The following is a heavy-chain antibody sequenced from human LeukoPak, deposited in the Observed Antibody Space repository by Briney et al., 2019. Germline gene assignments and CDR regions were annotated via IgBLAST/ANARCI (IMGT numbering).Heavy chain of an antibody. CDR2: IKQDGSEK. CDR1: GFTFRSYW. Sequence: GGSLRLSCAASGFTFRSYWMSWVRQVPGKGLEWVANIKQDGSEKYYVDSVKGRLTISRDNAKKSPYLQMNSLRAEDTAVYFCARDGGPFDYWGQGTLVIVSS. D-gene: IGHD3-16*01. V-gene: IGHV3-7*01. CDR3: ARDGGPFDY. J-gene: IGHJ4*02.